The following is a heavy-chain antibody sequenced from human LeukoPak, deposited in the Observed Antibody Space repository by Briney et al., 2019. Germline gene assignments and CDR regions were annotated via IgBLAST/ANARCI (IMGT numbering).Heavy chain of an antibody. CDR1: GYTFTGYY. CDR3: ARSLVVVPAAIGAFDI. V-gene: IGHV1-2*02. D-gene: IGHD2-2*02. CDR2: INPNSGGT. J-gene: IGHJ3*02. Sequence: ASVKVSCKASGYTFTGYYMHWVRQAPGQGLEWMGWINPNSGGTNYAQKFQGRVTMTRDTSISTAYMELSRLRSDDTAVYYCARSLVVVPAAIGAFDIWGQGTMVTVSS.